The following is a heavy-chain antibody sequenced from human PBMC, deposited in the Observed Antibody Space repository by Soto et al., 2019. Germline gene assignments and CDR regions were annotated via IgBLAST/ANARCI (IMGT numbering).Heavy chain of an antibody. CDR1: GYTFTGYY. J-gene: IGHJ3*02. CDR3: ARGRMVIVANDAFDI. CDR2: INPSSGGT. D-gene: IGHD5-12*01. V-gene: IGHV1-2*04. Sequence: ASVKVSCKASGYTFTGYYMHWVRQAPGQGLEWMGWINPSSGGTNYAQKFQGWVTMTRDTSISTAYMELSRLRSDDTAVYYCARGRMVIVANDAFDIWGQGTMVTV.